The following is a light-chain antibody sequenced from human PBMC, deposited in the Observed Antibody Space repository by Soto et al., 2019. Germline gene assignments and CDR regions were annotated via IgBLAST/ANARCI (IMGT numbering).Light chain of an antibody. CDR1: SSDVGSYNR. V-gene: IGLV2-18*02. CDR2: DVS. Sequence: QSVLTQPPSVSGSPGQSVTISCTGTSSDVGSYNRVSWYQQPPGTAPKVMIYDVSNRPSGVSDRFSGSKSGNTASLTISGLQAEDEADYYCSSYTSSSTLEVFGTGTKVTVL. J-gene: IGLJ1*01. CDR3: SSYTSSSTLEV.